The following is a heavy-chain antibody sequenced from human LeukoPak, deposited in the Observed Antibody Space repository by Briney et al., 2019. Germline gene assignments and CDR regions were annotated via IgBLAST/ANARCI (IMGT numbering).Heavy chain of an antibody. V-gene: IGHV3-33*06. CDR1: GFTFSSYS. J-gene: IGHJ1*01. Sequence: GGSLRLSCAASGFTFSSYSMNWVRQAPGKGLEWVAVIWYDGSNKYYADSVKGRFTISRDNSKNTLYLQMNSLRAEDTAVYYCAKDAAIAARPLQYFQHWGQGTLVTVSS. CDR3: AKDAAIAARPLQYFQH. CDR2: IWYDGSNK. D-gene: IGHD6-6*01.